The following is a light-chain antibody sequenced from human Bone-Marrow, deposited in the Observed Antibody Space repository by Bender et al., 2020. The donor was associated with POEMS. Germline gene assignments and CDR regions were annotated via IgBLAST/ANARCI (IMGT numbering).Light chain of an antibody. J-gene: IGLJ1*01. CDR1: SSDIGDYNY. CDR3: SSYSTSSTRV. V-gene: IGLV2-14*03. Sequence: QSALTQPASVSGSPGQSLTISCTGTSSDIGDYNYVSWYQQYPGKAPKLIIFDVSNRPSGISNRFSGSKSGYTASLTISGLQAEDEADYYCSSYSTSSTRVFGTGTKVTVL. CDR2: DVS.